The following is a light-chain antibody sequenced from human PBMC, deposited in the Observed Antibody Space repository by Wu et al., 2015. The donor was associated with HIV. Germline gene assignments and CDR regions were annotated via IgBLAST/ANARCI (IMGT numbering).Light chain of an antibody. V-gene: IGKV3-11*01. J-gene: IGKJ4*01. CDR2: DAS. CDR1: RILTVS. Sequence: VLTQSPATLSLSPGKEPPSPAGPVRILTVSWPGSNRNLARLPGSSLHDASNRATDIPARFSGSGSGTDFTLTIISLEPEDFATYYCQQRSSWPLTFGGGTKVEIK. CDR3: QQRSSWPLT.